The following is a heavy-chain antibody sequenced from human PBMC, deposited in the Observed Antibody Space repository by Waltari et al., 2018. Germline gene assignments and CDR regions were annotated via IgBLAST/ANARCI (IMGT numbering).Heavy chain of an antibody. V-gene: IGHV4-34*01. Sequence: QVQLQQWGAGLLQPSEALSLTCAVYGGSCSGYYWSWSRQPPGKGLEWIGEINHSGSTNYNPSLKSRVTISVDTSKNQFSLKLSSVTAADTAVYYCVKRSLDPPVDYWGQGTLVTVSS. CDR3: VKRSLDPPVDY. D-gene: IGHD3-3*02. CDR2: INHSGST. CDR1: GGSCSGYY. J-gene: IGHJ4*02.